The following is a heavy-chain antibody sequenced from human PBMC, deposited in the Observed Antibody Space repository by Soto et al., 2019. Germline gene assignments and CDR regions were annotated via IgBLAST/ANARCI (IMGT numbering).Heavy chain of an antibody. J-gene: IGHJ4*02. D-gene: IGHD6-19*01. CDR3: ARGWGSGVFDY. Sequence: QVQLQQWGAGLLKPSETLSLTCAVFGVSFSGYYWNWIRQPPGKGLEWIGEINHSGSTNYNPSLKSRVTISVDTSKKQFSLKLSSVTAADTAVYYCARGWGSGVFDYWGQGTLVTVSS. V-gene: IGHV4-34*01. CDR2: INHSGST. CDR1: GVSFSGYY.